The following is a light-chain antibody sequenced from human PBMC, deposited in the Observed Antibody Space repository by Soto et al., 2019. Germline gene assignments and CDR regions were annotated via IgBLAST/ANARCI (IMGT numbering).Light chain of an antibody. V-gene: IGLV2-8*01. CDR2: EVS. CDR3: SSYGGSNPVV. CDR1: SSDVGGYNY. J-gene: IGLJ2*01. Sequence: QSALTQPTSASGYPGQSVTISCTGSSSDVGGYNYVSWYQQHPGKAPKLMIYEVSKRPSGVPDRLSGSKSGNPASLTVSGLQAEDEADYYCSSYGGSNPVVFGGGT.